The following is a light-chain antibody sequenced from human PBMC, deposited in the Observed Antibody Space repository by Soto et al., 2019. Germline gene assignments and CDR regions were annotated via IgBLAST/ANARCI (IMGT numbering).Light chain of an antibody. CDR2: DAS. Sequence: DTQITQSPSSLIASVGDTGTNTSQATKEINIYLNSYQQKPGKAPNLLIYDASNLEIGVPSRFSGSGSGTHFTFTISSLQTEDIGTYYCQQYDILPITFGRGTRLEIK. CDR3: QQYDILPIT. J-gene: IGKJ5*01. V-gene: IGKV1-33*01. CDR1: KEINIY.